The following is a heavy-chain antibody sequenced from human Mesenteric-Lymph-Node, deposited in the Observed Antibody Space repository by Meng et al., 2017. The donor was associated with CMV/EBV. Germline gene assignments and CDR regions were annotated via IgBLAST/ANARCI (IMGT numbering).Heavy chain of an antibody. CDR1: GFTFSSYS. Sequence: GESLKISCAASGFTFSSYSMNWVRQAPGKGLEWVAVISYDGSNKYYADSVKGRFTISRDNSKNTLYLQMNSLRAEDTAVYYCARVSRYQLLYHWFDSWGQGTLVTVSS. V-gene: IGHV3-30*03. J-gene: IGHJ5*01. D-gene: IGHD2-2*01. CDR2: ISYDGSNK. CDR3: ARVSRYQLLYHWFDS.